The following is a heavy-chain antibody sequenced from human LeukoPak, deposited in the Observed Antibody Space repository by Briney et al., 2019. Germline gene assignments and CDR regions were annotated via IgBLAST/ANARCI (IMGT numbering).Heavy chain of an antibody. CDR3: ARGLAVAGTSGLRY. V-gene: IGHV3-48*01. Sequence: SGGSLRLSCAASGFTFSSYSMNWVRQAPGKGLEWVSYISSSSSTIYYADSVKGRFTISRDNARNSLYLQMNSLRAEDTAVYYCARGLAVAGTSGLRYWGQGTLVTVSS. D-gene: IGHD6-19*01. J-gene: IGHJ4*02. CDR1: GFTFSSYS. CDR2: ISSSSSTI.